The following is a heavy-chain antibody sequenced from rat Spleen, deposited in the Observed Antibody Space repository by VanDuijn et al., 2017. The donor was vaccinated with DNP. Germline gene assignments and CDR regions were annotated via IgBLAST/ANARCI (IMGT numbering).Heavy chain of an antibody. J-gene: IGHJ1*01. D-gene: IGHD1-10*01. CDR2: ITDSGGTT. Sequence: EVQLVESGGGLVQPGRSMKLSCAASGFTFSDYYMAWVRQAPKKGLEWVATITDSGGTTYYPDSVKGRFTISRDNAKNTLYLQMNRLRSEDTATYYCARVNNLLGWHFDFWGPGTMVTVSS. V-gene: IGHV5-25*01. CDR3: ARVNNLLGWHFDF. CDR1: GFTFSDYY.